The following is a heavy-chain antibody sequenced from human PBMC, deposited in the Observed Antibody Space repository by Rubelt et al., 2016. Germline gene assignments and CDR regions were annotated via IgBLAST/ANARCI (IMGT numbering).Heavy chain of an antibody. Sequence: EVQLVESGGDLLKPGGSLRLSCAASGFTSSCSWMTWVRQAPGKGLAWVGLIKSKAGGESTEYSAPVKGRFITLRDDSKNTVYLQMNSQRTEDTAIYYGTAGLPSHLTYSLDCGGQGTVVTVSS. J-gene: IGHJ4*02. CDR1: GFTSSCSW. D-gene: IGHD2-15*01. CDR3: TAGLPSHLTYSLDC. CDR2: IKSKAGGEST. V-gene: IGHV3-15*01.